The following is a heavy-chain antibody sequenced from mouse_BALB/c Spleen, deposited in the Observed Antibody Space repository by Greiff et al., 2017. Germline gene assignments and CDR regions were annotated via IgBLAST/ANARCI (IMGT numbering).Heavy chain of an antibody. D-gene: IGHD3-2*01. J-gene: IGHJ3*01. CDR2: IWSGGST. V-gene: IGHV2-2*02. CDR1: GFSLTSYG. CDR3: ASQTARASAWFAY. Sequence: QVQLKQSGPGLVQPSQSLSITCTVSGFSLTSYGVHWVRQSPGKGLEWLGVIWSGGSTDYNAAFISRLSISKDNSKSQVFFKMNSLQANDTAIYYCASQTARASAWFAYWGQGTLVTVSA.